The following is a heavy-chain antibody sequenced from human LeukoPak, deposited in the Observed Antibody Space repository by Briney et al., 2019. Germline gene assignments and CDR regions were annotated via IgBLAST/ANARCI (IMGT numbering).Heavy chain of an antibody. D-gene: IGHD3-10*01. CDR2: IRYDGSNK. Sequence: GGSLRLYCAASGFTFSSYGMHWVRQAPGKGLEWVAFIRYDGSNKYYVDSVKGRFTISRDNSKNTLYLQMNSLRAEDTAVYYCAKDMVRVNWFDPWGQGTLVTVSS. CDR1: GFTFSSYG. V-gene: IGHV3-30*02. J-gene: IGHJ5*02. CDR3: AKDMVRVNWFDP.